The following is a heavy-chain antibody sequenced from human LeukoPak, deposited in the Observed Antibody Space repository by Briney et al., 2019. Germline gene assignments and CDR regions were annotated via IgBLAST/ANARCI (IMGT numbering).Heavy chain of an antibody. CDR1: GFTFGDYA. J-gene: IGHJ4*02. V-gene: IGHV3-23*01. CDR2: ISGSGGST. Sequence: GRSLRLSCTASGFTFGDYAMSWVRQAPGKGLEWVSAISGSGGSTYYADSVKGRFTISRDNSKNTLYLQMNSLRAEDTAVYYCAKDLSTTVVTPFDYWGQGTLVTVSS. D-gene: IGHD4-23*01. CDR3: AKDLSTTVVTPFDY.